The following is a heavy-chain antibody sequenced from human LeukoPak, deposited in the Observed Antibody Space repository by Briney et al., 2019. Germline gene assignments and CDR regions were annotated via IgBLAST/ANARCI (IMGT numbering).Heavy chain of an antibody. Sequence: PGRSLRLSRAASGFTFSSYAMHWVRQAPGKGLEWVAVISYDGSNKYYADSVKGRFTISRDNSKNTLYLQMNSLRAEDTAVYYCARDLSPYYYYGMDVWGKGTTVTVSS. CDR3: ARDLSPYYYYGMDV. J-gene: IGHJ6*04. V-gene: IGHV3-30*04. CDR2: ISYDGSNK. D-gene: IGHD2/OR15-2a*01. CDR1: GFTFSSYA.